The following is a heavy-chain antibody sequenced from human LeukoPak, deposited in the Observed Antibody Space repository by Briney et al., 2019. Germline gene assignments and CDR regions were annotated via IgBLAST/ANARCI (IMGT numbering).Heavy chain of an antibody. Sequence: PGGSLRLSCAASGFTFSSYALNWVRQAPGKGLEWVCYISSSATTIYYADSVKGRFTISRDNAKNSLYLQMNSLRPEDTAVYYCARDFSSGRAYWGQGTLVTVSS. J-gene: IGHJ4*02. CDR2: ISSSATTI. CDR3: ARDFSSGRAY. D-gene: IGHD3-10*01. V-gene: IGHV3-48*03. CDR1: GFTFSSYA.